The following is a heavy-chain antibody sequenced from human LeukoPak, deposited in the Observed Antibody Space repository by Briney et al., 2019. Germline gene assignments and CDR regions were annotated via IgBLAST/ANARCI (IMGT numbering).Heavy chain of an antibody. CDR3: ARALGDYVRGAFDI. Sequence: SVKVSCKASGYTFTGYYMHWVRQAPGQGLEWMGGIIPIFGTANYAQKFQGRVTITADESTSTAYMELSSLRSEDTAVYYCARALGDYVRGAFDIWGQGTMVTVSS. D-gene: IGHD3-10*02. CDR1: GYTFTGYY. V-gene: IGHV1-69*13. J-gene: IGHJ3*02. CDR2: IIPIFGTA.